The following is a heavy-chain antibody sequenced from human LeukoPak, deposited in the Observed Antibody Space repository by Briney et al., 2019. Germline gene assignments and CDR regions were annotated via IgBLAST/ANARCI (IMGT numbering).Heavy chain of an antibody. CDR1: GFTFSTYA. V-gene: IGHV3-64*01. CDR2: ITSNGDNT. D-gene: IGHD4-23*01. J-gene: IGHJ4*02. CDR3: VRDRAGNGDY. Sequence: GGSLRLSCAASGFTFSTYAMHWVRQAPGKGLEYVSSITSNGDNTYYANSVKGRFTISRDNSKNTLYLQMGSLRAEDMAVYYCVRDRAGNGDYWGQGTLVTVSS.